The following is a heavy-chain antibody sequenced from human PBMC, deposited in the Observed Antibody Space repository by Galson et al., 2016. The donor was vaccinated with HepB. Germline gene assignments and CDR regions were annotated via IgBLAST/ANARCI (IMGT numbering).Heavy chain of an antibody. CDR1: GASINSSSSY. J-gene: IGHJ4*02. D-gene: IGHD1-26*01. V-gene: IGHV4-39*01. CDR3: ARSRWENLDH. CDR2: LYFGGRT. Sequence: SETLSLTCTVSGASINSSSSYWGWIRQPPGKGLEWIGSLYFGGRTYYNPSLKSRVTISADTSNNQFSLKVSSVTAADTAMYYCARSRWENLDHWGQGTLVTVSS.